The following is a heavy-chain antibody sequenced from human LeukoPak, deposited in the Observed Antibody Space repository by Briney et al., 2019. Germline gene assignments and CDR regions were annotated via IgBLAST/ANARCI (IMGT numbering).Heavy chain of an antibody. CDR2: ISSNGVTT. Sequence: RGSLRLSCSASGFTFSSYPMHWLRQAPGKGLQYVSAISSNGVTTYYEDSVKGRFTISRDNSKNTLYLQMTSLRPEDTAVYYCVKEIAFYDYWGQGTLVTVSS. D-gene: IGHD2/OR15-2a*01. J-gene: IGHJ4*02. CDR3: VKEIAFYDY. V-gene: IGHV3-64D*06. CDR1: GFTFSSYP.